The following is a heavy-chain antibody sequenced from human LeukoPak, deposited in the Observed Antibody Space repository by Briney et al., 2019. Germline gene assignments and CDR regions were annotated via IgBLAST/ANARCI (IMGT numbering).Heavy chain of an antibody. J-gene: IGHJ3*02. Sequence: ASVKVSCKDSGYTFTGYYMHWLRQAPGQGLEWMGRINPNSGGTNYAQKFQGRVTMTGDTSISTAYMELSRLRSDDTAVYYCARTDDSSGYRDAFDIWGQGTMVTVSS. D-gene: IGHD3-22*01. V-gene: IGHV1-2*06. CDR1: GYTFTGYY. CDR2: INPNSGGT. CDR3: ARTDDSSGYRDAFDI.